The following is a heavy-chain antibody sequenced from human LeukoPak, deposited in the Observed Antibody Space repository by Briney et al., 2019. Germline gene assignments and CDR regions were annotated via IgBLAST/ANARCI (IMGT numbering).Heavy chain of an antibody. D-gene: IGHD3-3*01. CDR2: FDPEDVDT. V-gene: IGHV1-24*01. J-gene: IGHJ3*01. Sequence: ASVKVSCKVSEYTLTGLSVHWVRLAPGKGLEWMGGFDPEDVDTIYAQKFEGRVTMTEDTSTDTAYLELSSLRSEDTAVYYCATILLSKKRYYDFWTSAFDFWGQGTLVTVSS. CDR3: ATILLSKKRYYDFWTSAFDF. CDR1: EYTLTGLS.